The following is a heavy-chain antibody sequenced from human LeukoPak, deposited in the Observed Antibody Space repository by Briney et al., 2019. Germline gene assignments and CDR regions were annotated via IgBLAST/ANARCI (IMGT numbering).Heavy chain of an antibody. Sequence: SETLSLTCAVYGGSFSGYYWSWIRQPPGKGLEWIGEINHSGSTNYNPSLKSRVTISVDTSKNQFSLKLSSVTAADTAVYYCARGYDILTGYPNFDYWGQGTLVTVSS. D-gene: IGHD3-9*01. CDR3: ARGYDILTGYPNFDY. CDR2: INHSGST. V-gene: IGHV4-34*01. CDR1: GGSFSGYY. J-gene: IGHJ4*02.